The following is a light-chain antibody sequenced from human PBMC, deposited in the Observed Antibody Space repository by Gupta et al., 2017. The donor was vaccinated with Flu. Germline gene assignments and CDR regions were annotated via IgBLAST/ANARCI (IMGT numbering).Light chain of an antibody. J-gene: IGKJ1*01. V-gene: IGKV1-39*01. CDR1: QSISSY. CDR2: AAS. CDR3: QQSNSTPWT. Sequence: DIQMTQSPSSLSASVGDRVTITCRASQSISSYLNWYQQKPGKAPKLLIYAASRLKSGVPSRFSGSGSGTDFTLTISSLQPEDFATYYCQQSNSTPWTFGQGTXVEIK.